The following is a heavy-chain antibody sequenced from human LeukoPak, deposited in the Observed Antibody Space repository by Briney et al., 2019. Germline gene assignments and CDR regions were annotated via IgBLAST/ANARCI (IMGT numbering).Heavy chain of an antibody. V-gene: IGHV5-51*01. Sequence: GESLNISWKGSGYRFTCYWIGWVRQMPGKGLGWMAMIYPGDSDARYRPSFEGQATISADKSIATGYLQWSGLKASDTAMYYCARDISDCGCDCPFDSWGQGTLVTVSS. D-gene: IGHD2-21*02. CDR2: IYPGDSDA. J-gene: IGHJ4*02. CDR3: ARDISDCGCDCPFDS. CDR1: GYRFTCYW.